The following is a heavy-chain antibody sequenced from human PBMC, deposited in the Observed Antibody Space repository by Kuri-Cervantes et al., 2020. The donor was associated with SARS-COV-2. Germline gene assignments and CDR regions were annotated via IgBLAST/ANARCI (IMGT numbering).Heavy chain of an antibody. CDR1: GYTFTGYY. CDR3: ARAPYSSRWWGYRGGYMDV. V-gene: IGHV1-2*02. Sequence: ASVKVSCKASGYTFTGYYMHWVRQAPGQGLEWMGWINPNSGGTNYAQKFQGRVTMTRDTSVSKAYMELSSLRSEDTAVYYCARAPYSSRWWGYRGGYMDVWGKGTTVTVSS. J-gene: IGHJ6*03. D-gene: IGHD6-19*01. CDR2: INPNSGGT.